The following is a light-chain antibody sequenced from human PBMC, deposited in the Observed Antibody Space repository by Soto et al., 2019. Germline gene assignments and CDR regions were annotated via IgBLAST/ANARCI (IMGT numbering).Light chain of an antibody. V-gene: IGLV4-69*01. J-gene: IGLJ1*01. CDR1: SGHSSYA. CDR2: LNSDGRH. CDR3: QTWGTGIHV. Sequence: QLVLTQSPSASASLGASVKLTCTLSSGHSSYAIAWHQQQPEKGPRYLMKLNSDGRHSKGDGIPDRFSGSSSGAERYLIISSLQSEDEADCYCQTWGTGIHVFGTGTQLTVL.